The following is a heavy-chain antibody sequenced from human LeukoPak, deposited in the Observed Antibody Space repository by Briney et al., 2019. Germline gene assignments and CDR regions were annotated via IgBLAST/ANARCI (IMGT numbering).Heavy chain of an antibody. D-gene: IGHD6-13*01. CDR2: MNPNSGNT. J-gene: IGHJ4*02. V-gene: IGHV1-8*01. Sequence: ASVKVSCKASGYTFTSYDINWVRQATGQGLEWMGWMNPNSGNTGYAQKFQGRVTMTTDTSTSTAYMELRSLRSDDTAVYYCARVVDSSSWYDLYYFDYWGQGTLVTVSS. CDR1: GYTFTSYD. CDR3: ARVVDSSSWYDLYYFDY.